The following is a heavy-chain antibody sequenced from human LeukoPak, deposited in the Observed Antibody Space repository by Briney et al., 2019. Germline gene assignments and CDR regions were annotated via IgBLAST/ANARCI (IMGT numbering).Heavy chain of an antibody. CDR2: ITSNGNSP. CDR1: GFTFSSYA. V-gene: IGHV3-64*01. D-gene: IGHD2-15*01. CDR3: AREYCSGGDCQYYFDY. Sequence: PGGSLRLSCAASGFTFSSYAMHWVRQAPGQGLEYVSAITSNGNSPYYANSVRGRFPISRDNSKNTSYLQMGSLRVEDMAVYYCAREYCSGGDCQYYFDYWGQGTLVTVSS. J-gene: IGHJ4*02.